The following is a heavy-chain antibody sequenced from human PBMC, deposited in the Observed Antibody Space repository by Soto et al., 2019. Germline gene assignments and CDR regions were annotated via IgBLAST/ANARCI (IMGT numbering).Heavy chain of an antibody. J-gene: IGHJ2*01. CDR2: IYYSGST. V-gene: IGHV4-31*03. CDR3: ARETAAAGSLGNWYFDL. Sequence: SETLSLTCTVSGGSISSGGYYWSWIRQHPGKGLEWIGYIYYSGSTYYNPSLKSRVTISVDTSKNQFSLKLSSVTAADTAVYYCARETAAAGSLGNWYFDLWGRGTLVTVSS. CDR1: GGSISSGGYY. D-gene: IGHD6-13*01.